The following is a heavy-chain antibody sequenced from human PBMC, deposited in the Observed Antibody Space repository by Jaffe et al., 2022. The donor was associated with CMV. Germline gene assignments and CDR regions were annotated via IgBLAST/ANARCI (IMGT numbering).Heavy chain of an antibody. CDR1: GFTFDDYA. Sequence: EVQLVESGGGLVQPGRSLRLSCAASGFTFDDYAMHWVRQAPGKGLEWVSGISWNSGSIGYADSVKGRFTISRDNAKNSLYLQMNSLRAEDTALYYCAKDRGEGAAGKTRFDPWGQGTLVTVSS. J-gene: IGHJ5*02. V-gene: IGHV3-9*01. CDR2: ISWNSGSI. D-gene: IGHD6-13*01. CDR3: AKDRGEGAAGKTRFDP.